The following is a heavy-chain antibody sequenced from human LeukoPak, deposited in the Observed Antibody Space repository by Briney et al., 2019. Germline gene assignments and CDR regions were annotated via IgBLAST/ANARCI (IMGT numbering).Heavy chain of an antibody. CDR2: ISSSGSTI. Sequence: GGSLRLSCAASGFTFSSYEMNWVRQAPGKGLEWVSYISSSGSTIYYADSLKGRFTISRDNSKNTLYLQMNSLRAEDTAVYFCAKSTGVIIGPIHYWGQGTLVTVSS. CDR3: AKSTGVIIGPIHY. J-gene: IGHJ4*02. CDR1: GFTFSSYE. V-gene: IGHV3-48*03. D-gene: IGHD3-10*01.